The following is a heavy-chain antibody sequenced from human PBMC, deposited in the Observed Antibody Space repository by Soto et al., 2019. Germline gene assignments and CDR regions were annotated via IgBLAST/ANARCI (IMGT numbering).Heavy chain of an antibody. CDR2: IYYSGST. V-gene: IGHV4-39*01. CDR3: ASHGTYLTDH. CDR1: GGSISGSSYY. J-gene: IGHJ4*02. D-gene: IGHD1-7*01. Sequence: ASETLSLTCTVSGGSISGSSYYWGWIRQPPGKGLEWIGSIYYSGSTYYSPSLKSRLTISVDTSNNQFSLDVRSVTAADTAVYYCASHGTYLTDHWGQGALVTVSS.